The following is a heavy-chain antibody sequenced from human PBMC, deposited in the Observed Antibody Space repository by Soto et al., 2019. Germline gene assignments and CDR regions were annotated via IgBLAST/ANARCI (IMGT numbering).Heavy chain of an antibody. CDR1: GGSISSGDYY. V-gene: IGHV4-30-4*02. CDR2: IYYRGST. CDR3: AREGNLGRWLQPLDF. Sequence: PSETLSLTCTVSGGSISSGDYYWSWIRQPPGKGLEWIGNIYYRGSTYYNPSLKSRVTISVDTSKNQFSLKLISVTAADTAKYFCAREGNLGRWLQPLDFWGQGTLVTSPQ. D-gene: IGHD5-12*01. J-gene: IGHJ4*02.